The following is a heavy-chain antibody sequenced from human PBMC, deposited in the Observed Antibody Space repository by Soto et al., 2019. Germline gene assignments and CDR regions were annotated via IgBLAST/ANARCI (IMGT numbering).Heavy chain of an antibody. Sequence: PGGSLRLSCAASGFNFGPFWMHWVRQVPGKGLEWVSHINSDGSTIVYADSVKGRFTISRDNAKNTLYLQMNSLRAEDTAVYYCARDRDGSGRLNYYYGMDVWGQGTTVTVSS. CDR1: GFNFGPFW. CDR2: INSDGSTI. J-gene: IGHJ6*02. CDR3: ARDRDGSGRLNYYYGMDV. D-gene: IGHD3-22*01. V-gene: IGHV3-74*01.